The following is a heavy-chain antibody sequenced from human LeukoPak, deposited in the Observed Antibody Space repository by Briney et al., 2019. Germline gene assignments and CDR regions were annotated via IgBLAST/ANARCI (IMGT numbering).Heavy chain of an antibody. CDR2: IIPILGIA. Sequence: ASVKVSCKASGGTFSSYTISWVRQAPGQGLEWMGRIIPILGIANYAQKFQGRVTITADKSTSTAYMELSSLRSEDTAVYYCARDRSGYNPEYFQHWGQGTLVTVSS. D-gene: IGHD3-22*01. V-gene: IGHV1-69*04. CDR1: GGTFSSYT. J-gene: IGHJ1*01. CDR3: ARDRSGYNPEYFQH.